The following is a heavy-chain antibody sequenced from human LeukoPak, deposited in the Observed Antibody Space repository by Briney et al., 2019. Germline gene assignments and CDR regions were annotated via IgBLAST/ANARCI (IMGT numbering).Heavy chain of an antibody. Sequence: SETLSLTCAVYGGSFSGYYWSWIRQPPGKGPEWIGEINHSGSTNYNPSLKSRVTISVDTSKNQFSLKLSSVTAADTAVYYCSRGRRYGRNSNIDYWGQGTLVTVSS. V-gene: IGHV4-34*01. CDR3: SRGRRYGRNSNIDY. J-gene: IGHJ4*02. D-gene: IGHD4-23*01. CDR1: GGSFSGYY. CDR2: INHSGST.